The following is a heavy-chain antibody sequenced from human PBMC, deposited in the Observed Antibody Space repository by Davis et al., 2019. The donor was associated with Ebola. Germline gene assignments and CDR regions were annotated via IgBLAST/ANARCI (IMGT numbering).Heavy chain of an antibody. D-gene: IGHD6-13*01. CDR2: ISYDGSNK. V-gene: IGHV3-30*18. CDR3: AKGQSSSSWYTFDY. CDR1: GFTFSSYG. J-gene: IGHJ4*02. Sequence: GGSLRLSCAASGFTFSSYGMHWVRQAPGKGLEWVAVISYDGSNKYYADSVKGRFTISRDTAKNSLYLQMNSLRAEDTALYYCAKGQSSSSWYTFDYWGQGTLVTVSS.